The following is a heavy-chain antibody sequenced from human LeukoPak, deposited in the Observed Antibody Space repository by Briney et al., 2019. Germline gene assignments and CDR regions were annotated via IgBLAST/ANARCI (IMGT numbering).Heavy chain of an antibody. J-gene: IGHJ6*02. D-gene: IGHD4/OR15-4a*01. CDR1: GFTFSNYA. CDR3: AKHRGVRPNYGVDV. V-gene: IGHV3-23*01. CDR2: IGDGGGST. Sequence: GGSLRLSCAASGFTFSNYAMSWVRQAPGKGLEWVSAIGDGGGSTYYADAVKGRFTISRDSSKNTLYLQMNSLRAEDTAVYYCAKHRGVRPNYGVDVRGQGTTVTVSS.